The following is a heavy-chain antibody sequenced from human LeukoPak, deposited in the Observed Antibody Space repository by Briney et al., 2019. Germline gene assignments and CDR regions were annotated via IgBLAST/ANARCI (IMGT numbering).Heavy chain of an antibody. D-gene: IGHD3-10*01. V-gene: IGHV3-48*03. CDR1: GFTFSSYE. CDR2: ISSSGSTI. CDR3: ARLDYYGSGSYFDY. J-gene: IGHJ4*02. Sequence: PGGSLRLSCAASGFTFSSYEMNWVRQAPGKGLEGVSYISSSGSTIYYADSVKGRFTISRDNARNSLYLQMNSLRVEDTAVYYCARLDYYGSGSYFDYWGQGTLVTVSS.